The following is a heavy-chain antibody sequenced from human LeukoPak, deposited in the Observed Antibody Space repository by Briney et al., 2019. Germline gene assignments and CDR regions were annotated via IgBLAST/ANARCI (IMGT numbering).Heavy chain of an antibody. CDR1: GGFISSSSYY. CDR3: AAPGHDGGYDYGWFDP. J-gene: IGHJ5*02. D-gene: IGHD5-12*01. CDR2: IYYSGST. Sequence: SETLSLTCTVSGGFISSSSYYWGWIRQPPGKGLEWIGSIYYSGSTYYNPSLKSRVTISVDTSKNQFSLKLNSVTAADTAVYYCAAPGHDGGYDYGWFDPWGQGTLVPVSS. V-gene: IGHV4-39*01.